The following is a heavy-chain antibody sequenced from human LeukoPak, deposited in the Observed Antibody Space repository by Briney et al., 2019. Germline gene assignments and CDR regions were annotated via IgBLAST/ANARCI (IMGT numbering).Heavy chain of an antibody. V-gene: IGHV4-34*01. D-gene: IGHD3-22*01. Sequence: PSETLSLTCAVYGGSFSGYYWSWIRQPPGKGPEWIGEINHSGSTNYNPYLKSRVTISVDTSKNQFSLKLSSVTAADTAVYYCARGYYYYDSSGYYPFNYWGQGTLVTVSS. CDR2: INHSGST. CDR3: ARGYYYYDSSGYYPFNY. J-gene: IGHJ4*02. CDR1: GGSFSGYY.